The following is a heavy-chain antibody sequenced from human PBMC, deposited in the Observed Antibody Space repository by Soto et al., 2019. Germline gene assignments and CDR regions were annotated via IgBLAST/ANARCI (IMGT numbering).Heavy chain of an antibody. CDR3: ARDSAVTGLDY. V-gene: IGHV4-59*01. D-gene: IGHD1-20*01. CDR2: IYYSGST. Sequence: PSETLFLTCTVSGGSISSYYWSWIRQPPGKGLEWIGYIYYSGSTNYNPSLKSRVTISVDTSKNQFSLKLSSVTAADTAVYYCARDSAVTGLDYWGQGTLVTVSS. CDR1: GGSISSYY. J-gene: IGHJ4*02.